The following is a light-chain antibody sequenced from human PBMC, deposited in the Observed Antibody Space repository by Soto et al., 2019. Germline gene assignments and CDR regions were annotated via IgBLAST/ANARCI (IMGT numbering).Light chain of an antibody. CDR2: LGS. Sequence: LTQTPYSLSVSLGERATINCKSSQSVLYNSNNDSYLTWYQQKPGQSPQLLIYLGSNRASGVPDRFSGSGSGTDFTLKISRVEAEDVGVYYCMQALQTPQTFGQGTKADI. CDR3: MQALQTPQT. J-gene: IGKJ1*01. V-gene: IGKV2-28*01. CDR1: QSVLYNSNNDSY.